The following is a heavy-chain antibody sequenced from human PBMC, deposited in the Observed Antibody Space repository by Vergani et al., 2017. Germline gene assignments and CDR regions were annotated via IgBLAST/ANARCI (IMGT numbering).Heavy chain of an antibody. V-gene: IGHV1-69*01. CDR1: GGTFSNYA. CDR2: IIAILGTA. CDR3: ARSSGYYSYYFDF. Sequence: QVQLVQSGAEVKKPGASVKVSCKASGGTFSNYATIWVRQAPGQGLDWMGGIIAILGTAHYAQKFQGRVTITADESTSTAYMELSSLRSEDTAVYYCARSSGYYSYYFDFWGQGTLVTVSS. J-gene: IGHJ4*02. D-gene: IGHD3-22*01.